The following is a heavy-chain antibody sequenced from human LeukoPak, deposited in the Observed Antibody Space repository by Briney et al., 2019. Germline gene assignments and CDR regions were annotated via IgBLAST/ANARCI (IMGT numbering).Heavy chain of an antibody. Sequence: PSETLSLTCTVSGGSISSSSYYWGWIRQPPGKGLEWIGSIDYSGSTYYNPSLKSRVTISVDTSKNQFSLKLSSVTAADTAVYYCARHYDSSWFDPWGQGTLVTVSS. J-gene: IGHJ5*02. V-gene: IGHV4-39*01. CDR3: ARHYDSSWFDP. CDR2: IDYSGST. CDR1: GGSISSSSYY. D-gene: IGHD3-16*01.